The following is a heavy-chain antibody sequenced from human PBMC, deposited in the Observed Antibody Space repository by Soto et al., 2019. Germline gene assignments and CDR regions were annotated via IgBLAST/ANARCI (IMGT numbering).Heavy chain of an antibody. Sequence: QVQLVESGGGVVQPGRSLRLSCAASGFTFSSYAMHWVRQAPGKGLEWVAVISYDGSNKYYADSVKGRFTISRDNSKNTLYLQMNSLRAEDTAVYYCATEQLAPPYNWFDPWGQGTLVTVSS. CDR1: GFTFSSYA. J-gene: IGHJ5*02. CDR2: ISYDGSNK. V-gene: IGHV3-30-3*01. CDR3: ATEQLAPPYNWFDP. D-gene: IGHD6-6*01.